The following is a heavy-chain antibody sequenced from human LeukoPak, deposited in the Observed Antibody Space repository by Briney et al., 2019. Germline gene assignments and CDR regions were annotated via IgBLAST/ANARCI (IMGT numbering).Heavy chain of an antibody. CDR2: ISTSSSYI. CDR1: GFTFNTYT. J-gene: IGHJ4*02. Sequence: GGSLRLSCAASGFTFNTYTLNWVRQAPGKGLEWVSFISTSSSYIYYADSVKGRFTISRDNAKNSLYLEMNSLRAEDTAVYYCAKTRGSGPFDYWGQGTLVTVSS. CDR3: AKTRGSGPFDY. V-gene: IGHV3-21*01. D-gene: IGHD3-10*01.